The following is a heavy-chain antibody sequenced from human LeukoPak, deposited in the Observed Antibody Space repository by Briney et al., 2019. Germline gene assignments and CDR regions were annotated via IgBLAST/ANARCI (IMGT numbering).Heavy chain of an antibody. V-gene: IGHV3-23*01. CDR1: GSTFSSSG. CDR3: ARSSRELRGYAPWELMPPFDY. Sequence: PGRSLRLSCAPSGSTFSSSGMSWVRQAPGKWLEWVSVISGSGGSTYYADSVKGRFTISRDNSKNTLYLQMNSLRVEDTAVYYCARSSRELRGYAPWELMPPFDYWGQGTLITVSS. J-gene: IGHJ4*02. CDR2: ISGSGGST. D-gene: IGHD4-23*01.